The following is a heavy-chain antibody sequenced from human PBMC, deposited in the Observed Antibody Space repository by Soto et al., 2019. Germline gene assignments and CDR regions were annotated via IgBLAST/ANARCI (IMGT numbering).Heavy chain of an antibody. D-gene: IGHD3-16*01. CDR3: ARDRARMLTNYYGMDV. J-gene: IGHJ6*02. Sequence: EVQLVESGGGLVKPGGSLRLSCAASGFTFSSYNMNWVRQAPGKGLEWVSSISSSSSYISYADSVKGRFTISRDRAKNSLYLQMNSLRAEDTAVYFCARDRARMLTNYYGMDVWGQGTTVTVSS. CDR1: GFTFSSYN. V-gene: IGHV3-21*01. CDR2: ISSSSSYI.